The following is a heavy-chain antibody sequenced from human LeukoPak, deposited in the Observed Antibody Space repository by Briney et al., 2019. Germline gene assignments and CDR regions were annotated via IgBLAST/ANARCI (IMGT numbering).Heavy chain of an antibody. Sequence: SETLSLTCTVSGESINGYYWSWIRQPPGKGLEWIAYIYNSGSTNYNPSLKSRVTISVDTSKSRLSLKLSSVTAADTAVYYCARVAPPRGSGWYVDSWGQGTLVTVSS. CDR1: GESINGYY. CDR2: IYNSGST. D-gene: IGHD6-19*01. V-gene: IGHV4-59*01. CDR3: ARVAPPRGSGWYVDS. J-gene: IGHJ4*02.